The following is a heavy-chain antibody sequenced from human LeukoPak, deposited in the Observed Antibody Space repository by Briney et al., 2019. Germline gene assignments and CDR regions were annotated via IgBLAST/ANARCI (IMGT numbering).Heavy chain of an antibody. Sequence: PSETLSLTCTVSGGSISSGSYYWSWIRQPAGKGLEWIGRIYTSGSTNYNPSLKGRVTISVDTSKNQFSLKLSSVTAADTAVYYCARVMRWELGYYFDYWGQGTLVTVSS. V-gene: IGHV4-61*02. J-gene: IGHJ4*02. CDR3: ARVMRWELGYYFDY. CDR2: IYTSGST. D-gene: IGHD1-26*01. CDR1: GGSISSGSYY.